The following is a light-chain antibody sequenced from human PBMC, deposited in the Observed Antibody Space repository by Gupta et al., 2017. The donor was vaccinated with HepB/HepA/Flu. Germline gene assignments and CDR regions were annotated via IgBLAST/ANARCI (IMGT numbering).Light chain of an antibody. Sequence: DIVLSQSPATLSLSPGERATLSCGASQSVSRSYLAWYQQKPGLAPRLLIYDASSRATGTPDRFSGSGSGTDFTRTISRLEPEDFAVYYCQQYSNSPLTFGGGTKVEIK. CDR2: DAS. CDR1: QSVSRSY. CDR3: QQYSNSPLT. J-gene: IGKJ4*01. V-gene: IGKV3D-20*01.